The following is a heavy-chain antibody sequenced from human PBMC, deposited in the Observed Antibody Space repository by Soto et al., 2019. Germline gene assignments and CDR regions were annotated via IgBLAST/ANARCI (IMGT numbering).Heavy chain of an antibody. J-gene: IGHJ4*02. Sequence: GPPILSSTVSRVTVEYHCMHWVRQAPGKGLEWVSVIHNNGGTYYADSVKGRFTISRDNSKNTVYLQMDSLRADDSAIYYCARDSGTPNDYWGQGTLVT. V-gene: IGHV3-53*01. CDR1: RVTVEYHC. D-gene: IGHD1-1*01. CDR2: IHNNGGT. CDR3: ARDSGTPNDY.